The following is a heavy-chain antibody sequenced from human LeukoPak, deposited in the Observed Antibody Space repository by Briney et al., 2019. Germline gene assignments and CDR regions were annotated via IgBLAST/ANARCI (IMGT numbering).Heavy chain of an antibody. V-gene: IGHV4-59*01. CDR1: GGSISSYY. CDR3: ARGGDFWSGYPDYYFDY. D-gene: IGHD3-3*01. CDR2: IYYSGST. Sequence: SETLSLTCTVSGGSISSYYWSWIRQPPGTGLEWIGYIYYSGSTNYNPSLKSRVTISVDTSKNQFSLKLSSVTAADTAVYYCARGGDFWSGYPDYYFDYWGQGTLVTVSS. J-gene: IGHJ4*02.